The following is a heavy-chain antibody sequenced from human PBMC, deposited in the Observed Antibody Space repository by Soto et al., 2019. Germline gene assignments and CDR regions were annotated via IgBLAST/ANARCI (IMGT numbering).Heavy chain of an antibody. D-gene: IGHD6-19*01. CDR3: ARAEVGWYGYYYGMDV. CDR2: IWYDGSNK. CDR1: GFTFSSYG. J-gene: IGHJ6*02. Sequence: LRLSCAASGFTFSSYGMHWVRQAPGKGLEWVAVIWYDGSNKYYADSVKGRFTISRDNSKNTLYLQMNSLRAEDTAVYYCARAEVGWYGYYYGMDVWGQGTTVTVSS. V-gene: IGHV3-33*01.